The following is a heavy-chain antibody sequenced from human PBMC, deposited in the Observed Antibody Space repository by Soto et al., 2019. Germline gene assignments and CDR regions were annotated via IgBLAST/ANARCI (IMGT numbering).Heavy chain of an antibody. Sequence: PSETLSLTCTVSGASVSTGVYYWTWIRQHPGRGLEWIGYIDNSGSTYYNPSLTGRVDISVDTSKNQFSLNLQSLTAADTAFYYCAGAVSDFDVRRYRTSYFDQWGQGXLVTVPS. J-gene: IGHJ4*02. CDR3: AGAVSDFDVRRYRTSYFDQ. D-gene: IGHD3-10*02. V-gene: IGHV4-31*03. CDR1: GASVSTGVYY. CDR2: IDNSGST.